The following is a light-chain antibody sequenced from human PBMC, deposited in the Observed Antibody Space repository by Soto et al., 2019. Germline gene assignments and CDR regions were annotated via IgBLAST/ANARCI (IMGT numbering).Light chain of an antibody. CDR2: GAS. J-gene: IGKJ5*01. CDR3: QQRSNWPLIT. Sequence: EIVLIQSPATLSLSPGERATLSCRASQSVSSNLAWYQHNPGQAPRLLIYGASNRATGIPARFSGSGSGTDFTLTISSLEPEDFAVYYCQQRSNWPLITFGQGTRLEI. CDR1: QSVSSN. V-gene: IGKV3-11*01.